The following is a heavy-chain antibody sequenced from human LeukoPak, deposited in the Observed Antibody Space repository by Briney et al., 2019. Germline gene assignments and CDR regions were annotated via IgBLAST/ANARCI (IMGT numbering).Heavy chain of an antibody. J-gene: IGHJ4*01. CDR1: GGSFSSSCYY. Sequence: SETLSLTCTVSGGSFSSSCYYWGWIRQPPGKGLEWIGSIYYSASTYNNPSLKGRVTISVDSSKNQFSLKLSSVTDADTAVYYCNTGRSDYFDFWGQGTMVTVSS. CDR2: IYYSAST. D-gene: IGHD2-15*01. CDR3: NTGRSDYFDF. V-gene: IGHV4-39*01.